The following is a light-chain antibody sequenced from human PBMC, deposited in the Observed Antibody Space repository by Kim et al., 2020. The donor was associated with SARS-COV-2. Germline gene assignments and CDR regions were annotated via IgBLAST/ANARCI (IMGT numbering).Light chain of an antibody. V-gene: IGKV3-15*01. CDR1: QSVSSN. CDR2: GAS. CDR3: QQYNSWLS. J-gene: IGKJ1*01. Sequence: SVYPGERATLSCRASQSVSSNLAWYQQIPGQAPRLLIYGASTRATGIPARFSGSGSGTEFTLTISSLQSEDFAVYYCQQYNSWLSFGQGTKVDIK.